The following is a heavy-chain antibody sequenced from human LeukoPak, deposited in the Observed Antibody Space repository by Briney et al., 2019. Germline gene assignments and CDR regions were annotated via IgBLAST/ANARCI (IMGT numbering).Heavy chain of an antibody. Sequence: ASVRVSCKASGYTFTSYDINWVRQAPGQGLEWMGWMNPNSGNTGYAQKFQGRVTITRNTSISTAYMELSSLRSEDTAVYYCASDRLHQGAFDIWGQGTRVTVSS. CDR1: GYTFTSYD. V-gene: IGHV1-8*03. J-gene: IGHJ3*02. CDR3: ASDRLHQGAFDI. CDR2: MNPNSGNT. D-gene: IGHD4-11*01.